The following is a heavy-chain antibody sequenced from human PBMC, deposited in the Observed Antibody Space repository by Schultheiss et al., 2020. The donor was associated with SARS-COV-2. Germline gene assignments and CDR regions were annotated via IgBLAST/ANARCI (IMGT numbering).Heavy chain of an antibody. Sequence: SVKVSCKASGGTFSSYVITWVRQAPGQGLEWMGGIIPIFGTANYAQKFQGRVTITADESTSTAYMELSSLRSEDTAVYYCARVEGLTIFGVLSRNWFDPWGQGTLVTVSS. CDR3: ARVEGLTIFGVLSRNWFDP. J-gene: IGHJ5*02. CDR1: GGTFSSYV. V-gene: IGHV1-69*13. D-gene: IGHD3-3*01. CDR2: IIPIFGTA.